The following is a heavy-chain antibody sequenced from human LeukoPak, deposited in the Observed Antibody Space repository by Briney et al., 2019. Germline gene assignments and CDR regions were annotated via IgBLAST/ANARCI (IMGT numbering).Heavy chain of an antibody. J-gene: IGHJ4*02. CDR3: AKGANYYGSGREFDN. Sequence: GGSLRLSCEASGFIFSDYNMNWVRQAPGKGLEWVSSISGGGDSTNYAASVKGRFSISRDSSKNTVDLQLNNLRAEDTAVYYCAKGANYYGSGREFDNWGQGTLVTVSS. CDR1: GFIFSDYN. CDR2: ISGGGDST. D-gene: IGHD3-10*01. V-gene: IGHV3-23*01.